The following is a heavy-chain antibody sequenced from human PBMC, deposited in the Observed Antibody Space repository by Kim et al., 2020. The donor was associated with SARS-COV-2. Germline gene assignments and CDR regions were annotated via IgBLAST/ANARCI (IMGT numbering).Heavy chain of an antibody. CDR2: ISWNSGSI. CDR3: AKDIGAAPTNGYAFDI. Sequence: GGSLRLSCAASGFTFDDYAMHWVRQAPGKGLEWVSGISWNSGSIGYADSVKGRFTISRDNAKNSLYLQMNSLRAEDTALYYCAKDIGAAPTNGYAFDIWGQGTMVTVSS. CDR1: GFTFDDYA. J-gene: IGHJ3*02. V-gene: IGHV3-9*01. D-gene: IGHD3-10*01.